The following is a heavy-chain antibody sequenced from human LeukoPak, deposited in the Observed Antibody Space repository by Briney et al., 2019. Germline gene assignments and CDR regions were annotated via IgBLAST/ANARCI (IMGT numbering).Heavy chain of an antibody. CDR1: GGSISTYY. Sequence: PSETLSLTCTVSGGSISTYYWSWIRQPPGKGLEWIGYTYYSGSTTYNPSLKTRVTISVDTSKNQFSLKLISVTAADTAVYYCAADYGGNSRFDYWGQGTLVTVSS. J-gene: IGHJ4*02. V-gene: IGHV4-59*01. CDR3: AADYGGNSRFDY. D-gene: IGHD4-23*01. CDR2: TYYSGST.